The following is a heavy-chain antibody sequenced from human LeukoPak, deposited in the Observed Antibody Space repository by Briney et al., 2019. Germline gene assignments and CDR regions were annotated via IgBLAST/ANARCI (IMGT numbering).Heavy chain of an antibody. CDR3: ARGYSGYGAVDY. V-gene: IGHV4-30-2*01. CDR1: GGSISSGGYS. Sequence: SQTLSLTSAVSGGSISSGGYSWSWIRQPPGKGLEWIGYIYHSGSTYYNPSLKSRVTISVDRSKNQFSLKLSSVTAADTAVYYCARGYSGYGAVDYWGQGTLVTVSS. CDR2: IYHSGST. D-gene: IGHD5-12*01. J-gene: IGHJ4*02.